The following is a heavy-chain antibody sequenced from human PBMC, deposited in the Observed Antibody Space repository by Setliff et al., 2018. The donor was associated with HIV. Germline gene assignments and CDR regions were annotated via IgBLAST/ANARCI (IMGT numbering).Heavy chain of an antibody. J-gene: IGHJ5*02. CDR1: GFTFSSYS. CDR2: ISSSSSYI. D-gene: IGHD6-19*01. Sequence: GSLRLSCAASGFTFSSYSMNWVRQAPGKGLEWVSSISSSSSYIYYADSVKGRFTISRDNAKNSLYLQMNSLRAEDTAVYYCARTGIAVAGTHSYNWFDPWGQGTLVTVSS. CDR3: ARTGIAVAGTHSYNWFDP. V-gene: IGHV3-21*01.